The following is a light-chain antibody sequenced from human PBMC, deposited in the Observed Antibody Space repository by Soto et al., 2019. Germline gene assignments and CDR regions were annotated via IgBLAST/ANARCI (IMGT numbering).Light chain of an antibody. V-gene: IGKV1-5*01. CDR1: QSITSW. CDR3: QQYNSYPRT. Sequence: DIQMTQFPSTLSASVGDRVTITCRASQSITSWLAWYQQKQGKAPNLLIYDASSLESVVPSRFSGSGSGTEFTLTISSLQPDDFASYYCQQYNSYPRTFGQGTKVDIK. J-gene: IGKJ1*01. CDR2: DAS.